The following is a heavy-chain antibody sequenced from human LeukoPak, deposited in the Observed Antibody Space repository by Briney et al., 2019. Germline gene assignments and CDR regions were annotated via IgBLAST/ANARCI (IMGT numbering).Heavy chain of an antibody. V-gene: IGHV3-23*01. CDR3: AKPRTAMANFDY. Sequence: GGSLRLSCAASGFTFSTYAMSWVRQTPGKGLEWVSAISGSGGSTYYADSVKGRFTISRDNSKNTLYLQMNSLRAEDTAVYYCAKPRTAMANFDYWGQGTLVTVSS. CDR2: ISGSGGST. CDR1: GFTFSTYA. D-gene: IGHD5-18*01. J-gene: IGHJ4*02.